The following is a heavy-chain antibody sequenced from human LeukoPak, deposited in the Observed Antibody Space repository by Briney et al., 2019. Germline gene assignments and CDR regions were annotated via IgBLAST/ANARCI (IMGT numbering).Heavy chain of an antibody. J-gene: IGHJ4*02. Sequence: PGGSLRLSCAASGFTFSCYTMNWLRQAPGRGLEWVAYISGTNSRIYYADSVKGRFTISRDDAENSLYLQMNSLRVDDTAVYYFARVLYGDYPSAYWGQGTLVTVSS. CDR2: ISGTNSRI. D-gene: IGHD4/OR15-4a*01. V-gene: IGHV3-48*01. CDR3: ARVLYGDYPSAY. CDR1: GFTFSCYT.